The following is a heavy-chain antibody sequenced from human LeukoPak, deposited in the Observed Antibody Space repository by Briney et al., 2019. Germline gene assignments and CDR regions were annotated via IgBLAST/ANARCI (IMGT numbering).Heavy chain of an antibody. Sequence: PSETLSLSCTVSGDSVSSGYWTWIRQSPGKGLEWIGYISDSGITDYNPSLKSRLTISVDTSNNKFSLNLHSVTAAETAVYYCAGRGHRYSRDWGQGILVTVSS. CDR3: AGRGHRYSRD. V-gene: IGHV4-4*09. CDR2: ISDSGIT. CDR1: GDSVSSGY. J-gene: IGHJ1*01. D-gene: IGHD2-15*01.